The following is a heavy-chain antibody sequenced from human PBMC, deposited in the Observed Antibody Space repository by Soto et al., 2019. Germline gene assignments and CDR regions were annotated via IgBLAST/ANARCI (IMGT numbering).Heavy chain of an antibody. D-gene: IGHD2-15*01. V-gene: IGHV4-39*01. CDR1: GGSISSSSYY. CDR2: IYYSGST. J-gene: IGHJ6*03. CDR3: ARYCSGGSCYRYYMDV. Sequence: QLQLQESGPGLVKPSETLSLTCTVSGGSISSSSYYWGWIRQPPGKGLEWIGSIYYSGSTYYNPSLKSRVTISVDTSKNQFSLKLSAVTAADTAVYYCARYCSGGSCYRYYMDVWGKGTTVTVSS.